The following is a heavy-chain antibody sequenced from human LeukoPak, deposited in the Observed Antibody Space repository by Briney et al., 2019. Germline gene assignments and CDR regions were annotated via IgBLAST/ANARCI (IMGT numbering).Heavy chain of an antibody. CDR1: GGSFSDYF. D-gene: IGHD3-3*01. Sequence: PSETLSLTCAVYGGSFSDYFWNWIRQPPGKGLEWIGEINHGGGTRYNPSLKSRVTISVDTSKNQFSLKLSSVTAADTAVYYCASQYYDFWSGYFNWFDPWGQGTLVTVSS. CDR3: ASQYYDFWSGYFNWFDP. J-gene: IGHJ5*02. CDR2: INHGGGT. V-gene: IGHV4-34*01.